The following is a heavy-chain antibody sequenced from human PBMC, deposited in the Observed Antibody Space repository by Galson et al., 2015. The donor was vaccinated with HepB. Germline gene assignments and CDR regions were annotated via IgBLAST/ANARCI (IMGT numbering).Heavy chain of an antibody. V-gene: IGHV3-23*01. J-gene: IGHJ6*02. CDR1: GFTFSSYA. CDR2: ISGSGGST. CDR3: ANLDRIAAAGTVSYYYGMDV. D-gene: IGHD6-13*01. Sequence: SLRLSCAASGFTFSSYAMSWVRQAPGKGLEWVSAISGSGGSTYYADSVKGRFTISRDNSKNTLYLQMNSLRAEDTAVYYCANLDRIAAAGTVSYYYGMDVWGQGTTVTVSS.